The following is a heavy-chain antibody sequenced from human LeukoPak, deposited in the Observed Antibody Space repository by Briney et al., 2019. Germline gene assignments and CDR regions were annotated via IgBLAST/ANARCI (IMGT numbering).Heavy chain of an antibody. CDR2: ISAYNGNT. D-gene: IGHD1-26*01. CDR3: ARGVGGGLYYYGMDV. CDR1: GYTFTSYG. V-gene: IGHV1-18*01. J-gene: IGHJ6*02. Sequence: ASVKVSCKASGYTFTSYGISWVRQAPGQGLEWMGWISAYNGNTNYAQELQGRVTMTTDTSTSTAYMELRSLRSDDTAVYYCARGVGGGLYYYGMDVWGQGTTVTVSS.